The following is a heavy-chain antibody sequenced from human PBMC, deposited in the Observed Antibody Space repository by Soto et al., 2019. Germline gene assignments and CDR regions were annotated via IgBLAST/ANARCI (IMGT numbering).Heavy chain of an antibody. J-gene: IGHJ4*02. Sequence: ASVKVSCKASGYTFTGYYMHWVRQAPGQGLEWMGWINPNSGGTNYAQKFQGRVTMTRDTSISTAYMELSRLRSDDTAVYYCARQRQWLGGVYFDYWGQGTPVTVSS. CDR1: GYTFTGYY. CDR3: ARQRQWLGGVYFDY. D-gene: IGHD6-19*01. CDR2: INPNSGGT. V-gene: IGHV1-2*02.